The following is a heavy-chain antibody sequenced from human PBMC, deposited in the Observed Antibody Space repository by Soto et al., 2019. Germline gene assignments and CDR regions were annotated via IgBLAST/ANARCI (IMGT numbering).Heavy chain of an antibody. CDR1: GFTFSGYW. J-gene: IGHJ4*02. CDR3: VRDLSHCGEGVCSS. Sequence: GGSLRLSCVASGFTFSGYWMNWVRQIPGEGLVWVSRINGDGSYTDYADSVKGRFTISRGNARNTFYLQMDSLREEDTAVYYCVRDLSHCGEGVCSSWGQGT. D-gene: IGHD2-8*01. CDR2: INGDGSYT. V-gene: IGHV3-74*01.